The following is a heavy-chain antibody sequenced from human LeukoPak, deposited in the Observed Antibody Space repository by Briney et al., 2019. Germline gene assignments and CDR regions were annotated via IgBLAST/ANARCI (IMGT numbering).Heavy chain of an antibody. V-gene: IGHV3-66*01. D-gene: IGHD2-15*01. CDR2: IYSGGST. CDR1: GFTVSSNY. CDR3: ARCSGGSCYQPADY. Sequence: GGSLRLSCAASGFTVSSNYMSWVRQAPGKGLEWVSVIYSGGSTYYADSVKGRFTISRDNSKNTLYLQMNSLRAEDTAVYYCARCSGGSCYQPADYWGQGTLVTVSS. J-gene: IGHJ4*02.